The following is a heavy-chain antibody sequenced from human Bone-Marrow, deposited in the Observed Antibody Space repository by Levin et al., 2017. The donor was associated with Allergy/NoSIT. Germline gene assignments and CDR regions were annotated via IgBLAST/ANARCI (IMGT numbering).Heavy chain of an antibody. V-gene: IGHV2-70*04. D-gene: IGHD2-8*01. CDR3: ARTYCTPRGCSGLSWHFDL. CDR1: GFSLNTIGMR. J-gene: IGHJ2*01. CDR2: IDWDDEK. Sequence: SGPTLVKPTQTLTLACTFSGFSLNTIGMRVSWIRPPPGKALEWLARIDWDDEKFYSTSLKTRLSISKDTSRNQVVLAMTNMDPADTATYYCARTYCTPRGCSGLSWHFDLWGRGTLVTVS.